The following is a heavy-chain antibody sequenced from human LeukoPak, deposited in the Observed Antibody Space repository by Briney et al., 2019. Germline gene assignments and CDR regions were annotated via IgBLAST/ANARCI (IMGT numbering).Heavy chain of an antibody. CDR1: GFTFSSYA. J-gene: IGHJ6*02. CDR2: ISGSGGST. V-gene: IGHV3-23*01. Sequence: GGSLRLSCAASGFTFSSYAMSWVRQAPGKGLEWVSAISGSGGSTYYADSVKGRSTISRDNSKNTLYLQMNSLRAEDTAVYYCAKDPRITIPYGMDVWGQGTTVTVSS. D-gene: IGHD3-9*01. CDR3: AKDPRITIPYGMDV.